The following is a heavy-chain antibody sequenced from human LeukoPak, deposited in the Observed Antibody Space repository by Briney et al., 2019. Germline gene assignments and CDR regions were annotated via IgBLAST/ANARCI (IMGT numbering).Heavy chain of an antibody. D-gene: IGHD6-19*01. CDR1: GFTFSRST. CDR2: ISYDGSRE. J-gene: IGHJ4*02. Sequence: PGKSLRLSCVASGFTFSRSTIHWVRQAPGKGLEWVAVISYDGSREHYADSVKGRFTISRDNSKNTLYLQMNNLGSEDTAVYYCAKDQGDPNSRGWTPFDYWGQGTLVTVSS. CDR3: AKDQGDPNSRGWTPFDY. V-gene: IGHV3-30-3*01.